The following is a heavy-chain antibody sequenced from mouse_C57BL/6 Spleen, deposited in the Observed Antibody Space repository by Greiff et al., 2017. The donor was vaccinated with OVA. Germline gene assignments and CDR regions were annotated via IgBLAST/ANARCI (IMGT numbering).Heavy chain of an antibody. J-gene: IGHJ2*01. V-gene: IGHV1-50*01. CDR3: AIGNGNYGY. Sequence: VQLQQPGAELVKPGASVKLSCKASGYTFTSYWMQWVKQRPGQGLEWIGEIDPSDSYTNYNQKFKGKATLTVDTSSSTAYMQLSSLTSEDSAVYYCAIGNGNYGYWGQGTTLTVSS. D-gene: IGHD2-1*01. CDR2: IDPSDSYT. CDR1: GYTFTSYW.